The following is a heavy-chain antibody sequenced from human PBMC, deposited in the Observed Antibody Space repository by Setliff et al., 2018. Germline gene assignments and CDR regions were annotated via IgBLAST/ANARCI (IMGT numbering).Heavy chain of an antibody. V-gene: IGHV3-73*01. D-gene: IGHD3-22*01. CDR2: IRDKYNSYAI. Sequence: PGGSLRLSCAASGFTFSSYGMHWVRQASGKGLEWVGRIRDKYNSYAIAYAASVEGRFTISRDKSKNTLYLQMNSLRAEDTAVYYCARPMVYYDSSGLELSGGFDYWGQGTLVTVSS. CDR3: ARPMVYYDSSGLELSGGFDY. CDR1: GFTFSSYG. J-gene: IGHJ4*02.